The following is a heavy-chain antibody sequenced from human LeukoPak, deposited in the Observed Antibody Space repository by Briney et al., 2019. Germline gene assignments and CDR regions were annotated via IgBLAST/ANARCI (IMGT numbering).Heavy chain of an antibody. J-gene: IGHJ4*02. CDR1: GFTFSSYW. D-gene: IGHD1-1*01. CDR3: ARNWQQRVGSTASDY. V-gene: IGHV3-7*01. Sequence: GGSLTLSCAASGFTFSSYWMSWVRQAPGKGLEWVANIKQDGSEKNYVDSVKGRFTISRDNAKNSLYLQMNSLRAEDTAVYYCARNWQQRVGSTASDYWGQGTLVTVSS. CDR2: IKQDGSEK.